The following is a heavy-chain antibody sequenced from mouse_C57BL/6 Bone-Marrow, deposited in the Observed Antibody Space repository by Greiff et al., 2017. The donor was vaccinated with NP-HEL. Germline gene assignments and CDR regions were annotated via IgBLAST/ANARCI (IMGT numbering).Heavy chain of an antibody. CDR3: ARWGGSSSVYFDY. D-gene: IGHD1-1*01. Sequence: VQLKESGPELVKPGASVKIPCKASGYTFTDYNMDWVKQSHGKSLEWIGDINPNNGGTIYNQKFKGKATLTVDKSSSTAYMELRSLTSEDTAVYYCARWGGSSSVYFDYWGQGTTLTVSS. CDR1: GYTFTDYN. V-gene: IGHV1-18*01. CDR2: INPNNGGT. J-gene: IGHJ2*01.